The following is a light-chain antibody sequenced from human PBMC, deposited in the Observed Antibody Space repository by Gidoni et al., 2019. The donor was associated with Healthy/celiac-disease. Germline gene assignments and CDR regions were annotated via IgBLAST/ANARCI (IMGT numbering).Light chain of an antibody. CDR1: QSVSSSY. V-gene: IGKV3-20*01. Sequence: IVLTQSPGTLSSSPGERATLSCRASQSVSSSYLAWYQQKPGQAPRLLIYGAASRATGIPDRFIGSGSGTDFTLTISRLEPEDFAVYYCQQYGSSPWTFGQXTKVEIK. CDR2: GAA. CDR3: QQYGSSPWT. J-gene: IGKJ1*01.